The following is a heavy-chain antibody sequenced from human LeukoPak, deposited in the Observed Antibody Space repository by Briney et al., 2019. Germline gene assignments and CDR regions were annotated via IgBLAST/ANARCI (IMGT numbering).Heavy chain of an antibody. CDR1: GYTFTSYG. J-gene: IGHJ4*02. CDR2: ISAYNGNT. Sequence: GASVKVSCKASGYTFTSYGISWVRQAPGQGLEWMGWISAYNGNTNYAQKLQGRVTMTTDTSTSTAYIELRSLRSDDTAVYYCARDHYYDSSGSEDYWGQGTLVTVSS. D-gene: IGHD3-22*01. CDR3: ARDHYYDSSGSEDY. V-gene: IGHV1-18*01.